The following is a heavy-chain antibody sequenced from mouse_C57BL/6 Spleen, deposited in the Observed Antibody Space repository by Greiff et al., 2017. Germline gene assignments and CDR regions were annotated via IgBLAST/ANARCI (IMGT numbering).Heavy chain of an antibody. CDR2: IRNKANGYTT. J-gene: IGHJ4*01. V-gene: IGHV7-3*01. CDR1: GFTFTDYY. CDR3: ARCEYYAMDY. Sequence: EVQRVESGGGLVQPGGSLSLSCAASGFTFTDYYMSWVRQPPGKALEWLGFIRNKANGYTTEYSASVKGRFTISRDNSQSILYLQMNALRAEDSATYYCARCEYYAMDYWGQGTSVTVSS.